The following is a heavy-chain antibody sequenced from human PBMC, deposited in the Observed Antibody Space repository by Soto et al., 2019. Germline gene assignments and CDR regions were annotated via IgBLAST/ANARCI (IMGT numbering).Heavy chain of an antibody. V-gene: IGHV4-59*01. CDR3: ARHFSGYSSGWSHKWFDP. CDR2: IYYSGST. J-gene: IGHJ5*02. CDR1: GGSISSYY. Sequence: SETLSLTCTVSGGSISSYYWSWIRQPPGKGLEWIGYIYYSGSTNYNPSLKSRVTISVDTSKNQFSLKLSSVTAADTAVYYCARHFSGYSSGWSHKWFDPWGQGTLVTVSS. D-gene: IGHD6-19*01.